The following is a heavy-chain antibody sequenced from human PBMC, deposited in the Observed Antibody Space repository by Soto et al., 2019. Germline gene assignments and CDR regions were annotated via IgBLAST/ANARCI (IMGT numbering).Heavy chain of an antibody. CDR2: ISGSAEST. Sequence: LRLSCAASGFSFSSFAMNWVRQAPGKGLEWVSIISGSAESTFYADSVKGRFTISRYNSKSTLYLQINSLRAEDTAVYYCAKTRGAMIYAISVYGMDVWGQGTTVTVSS. J-gene: IGHJ6*02. V-gene: IGHV3-23*01. CDR1: GFSFSSFA. CDR3: AKTRGAMIYAISVYGMDV. D-gene: IGHD2-8*01.